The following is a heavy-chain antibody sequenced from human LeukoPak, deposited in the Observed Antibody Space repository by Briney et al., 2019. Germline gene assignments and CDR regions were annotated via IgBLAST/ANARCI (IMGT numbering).Heavy chain of an antibody. CDR3: AYLSASNTGAFDV. CDR1: GGIFNSKA. CDR2: IIPMFRTA. D-gene: IGHD2-8*02. Sequence: VKVSCKASGGIFNSKALSWVRQAPGQGLEWMGGIIPMFRTANYGQKFQGRVTITADDSTSTGYMELSSLRSEDTAVFYCAYLSASNTGAFDVWGQGTVVTVSS. J-gene: IGHJ3*01. V-gene: IGHV1-69*01.